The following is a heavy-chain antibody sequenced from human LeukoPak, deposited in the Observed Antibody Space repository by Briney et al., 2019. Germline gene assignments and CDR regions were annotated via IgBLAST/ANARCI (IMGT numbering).Heavy chain of an antibody. CDR2: ISSGSTTI. CDR1: GFTFSSYS. CDR3: APQRGFRLLDRYFES. Sequence: PGGSLRLSCAASGFTFSSYSMNWVRQAPGKWLEWISYISSGSTTIYYADSVKGRFTISRGNAKNSLYLQMNSLRAEDAAVYYCAPQRGFRLLDRYFESWGQGTLVTVSS. D-gene: IGHD5-18*01. J-gene: IGHJ4*02. V-gene: IGHV3-48*01.